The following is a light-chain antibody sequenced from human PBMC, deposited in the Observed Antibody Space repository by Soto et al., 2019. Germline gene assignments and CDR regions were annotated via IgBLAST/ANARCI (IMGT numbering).Light chain of an antibody. Sequence: QSALTQPASVSGSPGQSITISCTGTSSDVGGYNYVCWYQQHPGKAPHVMIYDVSNRPSGVSNRFSGSKSGNTASLTSSGLQAEDEADYYCSSYTSSSTLPYVFGTGTKLTVL. J-gene: IGLJ1*01. CDR1: SSDVGGYNY. CDR2: DVS. V-gene: IGLV2-14*01. CDR3: SSYTSSSTLPYV.